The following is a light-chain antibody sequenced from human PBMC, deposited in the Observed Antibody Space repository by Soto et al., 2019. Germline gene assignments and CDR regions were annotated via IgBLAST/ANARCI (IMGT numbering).Light chain of an antibody. V-gene: IGKV1-5*01. CDR2: DAS. CDR1: QSVSSY. CDR3: QQYNSYPLT. J-gene: IGKJ4*01. Sequence: EILMTQSPSSLSVSPVERATISCRSSQSVSSYLAWYQQKPGKAPKLLIYDASSLESGVPSRFSGSGSGTEFTLTISSLQPDDFATYYCQQYNSYPLTFGGGTKVDIK.